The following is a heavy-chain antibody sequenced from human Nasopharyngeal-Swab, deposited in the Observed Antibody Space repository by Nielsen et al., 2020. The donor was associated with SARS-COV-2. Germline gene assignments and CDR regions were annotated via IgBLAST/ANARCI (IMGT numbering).Heavy chain of an antibody. Sequence: WIRQPPGKGLEWVSNISSSSSYTNYADSVEGRFTISRDNAKNSLYLQMNSLRVEDTAVYYCARVSYYDILTGYYKGFFDYWGQGTLVTVSS. V-gene: IGHV3-11*06. CDR2: ISSSSSYT. J-gene: IGHJ4*02. D-gene: IGHD3-9*01. CDR3: ARVSYYDILTGYYKGFFDY.